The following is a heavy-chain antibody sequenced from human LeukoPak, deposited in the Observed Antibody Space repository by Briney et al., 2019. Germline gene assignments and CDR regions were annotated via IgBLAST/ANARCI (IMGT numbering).Heavy chain of an antibody. CDR1: GFTFSNHA. J-gene: IGHJ4*02. CDR2: MSSGGTYI. CDR3: ARDRPTGASRVFVVQ. D-gene: IGHD2-15*01. V-gene: IGHV3-21*01. Sequence: GGSLRLSCTASGFTFSNHAMTWVRQAPGKGLEWVSSMSSGGTYIYYVDSVRGRFTISRDNAKNSLYLVMNSLRAEDTATYYCARDRPTGASRVFVVQWGQGTLVTVSS.